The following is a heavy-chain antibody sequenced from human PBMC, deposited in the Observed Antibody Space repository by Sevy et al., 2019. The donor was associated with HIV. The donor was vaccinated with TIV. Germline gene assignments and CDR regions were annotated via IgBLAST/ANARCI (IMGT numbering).Heavy chain of an antibody. CDR2: ISAYNGNT. V-gene: IGHV1-18*01. Sequence: ASVKVSCKASGYTFTSYGISWVRQAPGQGLEGMGWISAYNGNTNYAQKLQGRVTMTTDTSTSTAYMELRSLGSDDTAVYYCARDWNYRDAFDIWGQGTMVTVSS. D-gene: IGHD1-7*01. CDR3: ARDWNYRDAFDI. J-gene: IGHJ3*02. CDR1: GYTFTSYG.